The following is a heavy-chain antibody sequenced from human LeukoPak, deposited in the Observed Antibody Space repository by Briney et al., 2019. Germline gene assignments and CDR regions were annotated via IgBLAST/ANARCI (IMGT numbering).Heavy chain of an antibody. CDR1: GYSFTSFW. Sequence: GESLKISCKGSGYSFTSFWIGWVRQMPGKGLEWMGIIYPGDSDTRYSPSFQGQVTISADKSINTTYLQWSSLKASDTAMYYCARQRLRGISYFGFWGQGTLVTVSS. CDR2: IYPGDSDT. D-gene: IGHD3-10*01. CDR3: ARQRLRGISYFGF. J-gene: IGHJ4*02. V-gene: IGHV5-51*01.